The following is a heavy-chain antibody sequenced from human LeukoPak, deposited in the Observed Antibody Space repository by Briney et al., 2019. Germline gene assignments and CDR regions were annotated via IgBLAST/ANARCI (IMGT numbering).Heavy chain of an antibody. D-gene: IGHD4-17*01. CDR2: ISSSGSTI. V-gene: IGHV3-11*01. Sequence: GGSLRLSCAASGFTFSDYYMSWIRQAPGKGLEWVSYISSSGSTIYYADSVKGRFTISRDNAKNSLYLQMNSLRAEDTAVYYCAREVYGDYVSYYYYYMDVWGKGTTVTVSS. J-gene: IGHJ6*03. CDR3: AREVYGDYVSYYYYYMDV. CDR1: GFTFSDYY.